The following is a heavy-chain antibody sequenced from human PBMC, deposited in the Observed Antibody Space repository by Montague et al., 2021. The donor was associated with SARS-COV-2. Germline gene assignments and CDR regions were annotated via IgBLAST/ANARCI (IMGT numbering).Heavy chain of an antibody. CDR2: YYRGTT. J-gene: IGHJ3*02. CDR3: ARGSYGSGSYHAFDI. D-gene: IGHD3-10*01. V-gene: IGHV4-39*01. Sequence: YYRGTTYDNPSLRIQVTISVDTSKTQFSLKMNSVTAADTAVYYCARGSYGSGSYHAFDIWSQGTVVAGSS.